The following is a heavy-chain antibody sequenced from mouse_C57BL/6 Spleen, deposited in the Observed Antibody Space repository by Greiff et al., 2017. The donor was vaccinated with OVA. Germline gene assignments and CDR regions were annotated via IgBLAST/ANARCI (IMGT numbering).Heavy chain of an antibody. J-gene: IGHJ2*01. Sequence: QVHVKQPGAELVKPGASVKMSCKASGYTFTSYWITWVKQRPGQGLEWIGDIYPGSGSTNYNEKFKSKATLTVDTSSSTAYMQLSSLTSEDSAVYYCARYYYGSSYNDYWGQGTTLTVSS. D-gene: IGHD1-1*01. CDR1: GYTFTSYW. V-gene: IGHV1-55*01. CDR3: ARYYYGSSYNDY. CDR2: IYPGSGST.